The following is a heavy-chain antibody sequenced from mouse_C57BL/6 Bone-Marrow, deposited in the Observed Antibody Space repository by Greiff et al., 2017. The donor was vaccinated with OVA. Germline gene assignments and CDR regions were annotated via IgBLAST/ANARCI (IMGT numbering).Heavy chain of an antibody. J-gene: IGHJ3*01. CDR3: TRPYYDGSPWFAY. Sequence: LQESGAELVRPGASVTLSCKASGYTFTDYEMHWVKQTPVHGLEWIGAIDPETGGTAYNQKFKGKAILTADKSSSTAYMELRSLTSEDSAVYYCTRPYYDGSPWFAYWGQGTLVTVSA. CDR1: GYTFTDYE. CDR2: IDPETGGT. D-gene: IGHD1-1*01. V-gene: IGHV1-15*01.